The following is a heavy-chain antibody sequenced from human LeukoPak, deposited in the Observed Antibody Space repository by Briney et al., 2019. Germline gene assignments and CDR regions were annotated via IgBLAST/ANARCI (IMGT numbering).Heavy chain of an antibody. J-gene: IGHJ4*02. D-gene: IGHD3-10*01. V-gene: IGHV1-69*13. Sequence: SVKVSCKASGGTFSSYAISWVRQAPGQGLEWMGGIIPIFGTANYAQKFQGRVTITADESTSTAYMELSSLRSEDTAVYYCARDPHYYGSGSSLFDYWGQGTLVTVSS. CDR2: IIPIFGTA. CDR1: GGTFSSYA. CDR3: ARDPHYYGSGSSLFDY.